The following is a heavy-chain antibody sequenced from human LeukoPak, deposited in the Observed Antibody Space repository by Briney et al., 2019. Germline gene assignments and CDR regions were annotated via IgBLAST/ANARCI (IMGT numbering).Heavy chain of an antibody. CDR1: GFTFSSYS. CDR3: TTSPNSVGATTDYYYYYMDV. V-gene: IGHV3-48*04. J-gene: IGHJ6*03. D-gene: IGHD1-26*01. CDR2: ISSSSSTI. Sequence: GGSLRLSCAASGFTFSSYSMNWVRQAPGKGLEWVSYISSSSSTIYYADSVKGRFTISRDNAKNSLYLQMNSLRAEDTAVYYCTTSPNSVGATTDYYYYYMDVWGKGTTVTVSS.